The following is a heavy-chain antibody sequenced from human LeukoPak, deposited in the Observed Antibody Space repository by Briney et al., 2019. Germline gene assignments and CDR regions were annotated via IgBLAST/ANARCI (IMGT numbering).Heavy chain of an antibody. V-gene: IGHV1-2*02. CDR1: GYTFTGYY. CDR3: ARDLRYFDWLLYNSGSGSWFDP. J-gene: IGHJ5*02. Sequence: ASVKVSCKASGYTFTGYYMHWVRQAPGQGLEWMGWINPNSGGTNYAQKFQGRVTMTRDTSISTAYMELSRLRSDDTAVYYCARDLRYFDWLLYNSGSGSWFDPWGQGTLVTVSS. CDR2: INPNSGGT. D-gene: IGHD3-9*01.